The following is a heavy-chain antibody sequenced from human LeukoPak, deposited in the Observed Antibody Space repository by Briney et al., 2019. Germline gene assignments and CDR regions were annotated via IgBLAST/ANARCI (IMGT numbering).Heavy chain of an antibody. Sequence: GASVKVSCKASGYTFTGYYMHWVRQAPGQGLEWMGWINPNSGGTNYAQKFQGRVTMTRDTSISTAYMELSRLRSDDTAVYYCARRMGAMRGILPLDPWGQGTLVTVSS. D-gene: IGHD1-26*01. CDR3: ARRMGAMRGILPLDP. CDR1: GYTFTGYY. CDR2: INPNSGGT. V-gene: IGHV1-2*02. J-gene: IGHJ5*02.